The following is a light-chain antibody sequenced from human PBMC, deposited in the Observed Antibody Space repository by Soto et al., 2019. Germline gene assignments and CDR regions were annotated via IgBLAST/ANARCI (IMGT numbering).Light chain of an antibody. Sequence: QSALTQPASVSGSPGQSTTIPSTGTSSDVGAYNFVSWHQQHPGKAPKLMIYNVYDRPSGISYRFSGSKSGNTASLTISGLQGEDEADYYCSAYTVSRTYVFGTGTKVTVL. CDR2: NVY. CDR1: SSDVGAYNF. J-gene: IGLJ1*01. V-gene: IGLV2-14*03. CDR3: SAYTVSRTYV.